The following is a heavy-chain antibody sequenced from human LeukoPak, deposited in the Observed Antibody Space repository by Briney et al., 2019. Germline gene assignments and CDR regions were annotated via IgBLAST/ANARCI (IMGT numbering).Heavy chain of an antibody. D-gene: IGHD3-22*01. Sequence: SETLSLTCTVSGGSISSYYWSWIRQPAGKGLEWIGRIYTSGSTNYNPSLKSRVTMSVDTSKNQFSLKLSSVTAADTAVYYCARVRFDSSGSYWYFDLWGRGTLVTVSS. CDR3: ARVRFDSSGSYWYFDL. V-gene: IGHV4-4*07. J-gene: IGHJ2*01. CDR1: GGSISSYY. CDR2: IYTSGST.